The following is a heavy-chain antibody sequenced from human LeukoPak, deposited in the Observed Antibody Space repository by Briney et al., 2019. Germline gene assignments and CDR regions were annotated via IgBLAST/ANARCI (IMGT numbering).Heavy chain of an antibody. V-gene: IGHV3-30-3*01. J-gene: IGHJ4*02. CDR2: ISYDGTKQ. Sequence: PGRSLRLSCEGSGFTFSINAMHWVRQAPGKGLEWLAVISYDGTKQYFADSVKGRFTISRDNVKNSLYLEMNSLRVEDSAVYYYARDHYFDISGYLDYWGQGTPVTVSS. D-gene: IGHD3-22*01. CDR1: GFTFSINA. CDR3: ARDHYFDISGYLDY.